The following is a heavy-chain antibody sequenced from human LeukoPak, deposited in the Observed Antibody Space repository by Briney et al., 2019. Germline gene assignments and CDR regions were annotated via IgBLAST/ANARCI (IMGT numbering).Heavy chain of an antibody. J-gene: IGHJ6*03. CDR1: GFNFSSYS. CDR3: ARDPYSGTYGNTYYYYMDV. Sequence: GGSLRLSCAASGFNFSSYSMNWVRQAPGKGLEWVSSISISSSYIYYADSVKGRFTISRDNAKNSLYLQMNSLRVEDTAVYYCARDPYSGTYGNTYYYYMDVWGKGTTVTISS. CDR2: ISISSSYI. D-gene: IGHD1-26*01. V-gene: IGHV3-21*01.